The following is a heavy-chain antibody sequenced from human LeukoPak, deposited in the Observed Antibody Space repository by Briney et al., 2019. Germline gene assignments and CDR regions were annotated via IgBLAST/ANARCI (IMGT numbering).Heavy chain of an antibody. V-gene: IGHV1-46*01. CDR3: ARDQEGFDY. CDR2: IYPRDGST. CDR1: GYTFTSNY. Sequence: GASVTVSCKASGYTFTSNYIHWVRQAPGQGLEWMGMIYPRDGSTSYAQKFQGRVTVTRDTSTSTVHMELSGLRSEDTAVDYCARDQEGFDYWGQGTLVTVSS. J-gene: IGHJ4*02.